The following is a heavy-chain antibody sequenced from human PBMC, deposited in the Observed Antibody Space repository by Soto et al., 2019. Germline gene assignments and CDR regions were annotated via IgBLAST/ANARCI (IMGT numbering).Heavy chain of an antibody. Sequence: PGWSLRLSCASSVFTFIDYYMSWIRQAPGKGLEWVSYISSTSSYTNYADSVKGRFTISRDNAKNSLYLQMSSLRAENTAVYYCASAPLGYCTNGVCSHGMDVWGQGTTVTVSS. CDR3: ASAPLGYCTNGVCSHGMDV. D-gene: IGHD2-8*01. J-gene: IGHJ6*02. CDR1: VFTFIDYY. CDR2: ISSTSSYT. V-gene: IGHV3-11*06.